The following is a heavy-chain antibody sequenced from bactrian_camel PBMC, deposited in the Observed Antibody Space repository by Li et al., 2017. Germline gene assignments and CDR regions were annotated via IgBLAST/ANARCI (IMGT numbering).Heavy chain of an antibody. CDR1: KYIHITHT. CDR3: AADRSRSGSSYAGLTLGQYGY. Sequence: DVQLVESGGGTVQAGGSLRLSCAASKYIHITHTVTWFRQGPGTEREGVAANWPSASKYYADSVKGRFTISRDNAKNTLYLQMNSLKTEDTAVYYCAADRSRSGSSYAGLTLGQYGYWGQRTQVTVS. D-gene: IGHD2*01. CDR2: NWPSASK. V-gene: IGHV3S31*01. J-gene: IGHJ4*01.